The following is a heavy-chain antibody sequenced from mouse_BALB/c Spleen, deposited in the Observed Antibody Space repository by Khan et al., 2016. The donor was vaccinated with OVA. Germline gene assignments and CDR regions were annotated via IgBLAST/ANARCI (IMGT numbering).Heavy chain of an antibody. J-gene: IGHJ3*01. Sequence: EVELVESGGGLVEPGGSLKLSCAASGFTFSSFVMSWVRQTPEKRLEWVATISSAATYTYYPDSVKGRFTISRDNSNNTLYLQMNSLRSDDTAISYGTYGNYGWFAYWGQGTLVTVST. CDR2: ISSAATYT. V-gene: IGHV5-9-1*01. CDR3: TYGNYGWFAY. D-gene: IGHD2-1*01. CDR1: GFTFSSFV.